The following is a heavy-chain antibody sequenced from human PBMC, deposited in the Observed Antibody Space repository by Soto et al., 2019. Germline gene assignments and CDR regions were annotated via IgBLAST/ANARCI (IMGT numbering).Heavy chain of an antibody. V-gene: IGHV3-7*03. J-gene: IGHJ6*02. CDR2: IKTDASEK. D-gene: IGHD1-1*01. CDR3: AKELARPPLYGMDV. CDR1: GFTFSSYW. Sequence: GGSLRLSCAASGFTFSSYWMSWARPAPGKGPEWVANIKTDASEKYYADSVKGRFTISRDNAKNSVYLQMNSLRADDTAVYYCAKELARPPLYGMDVWGQGTTVTVSS.